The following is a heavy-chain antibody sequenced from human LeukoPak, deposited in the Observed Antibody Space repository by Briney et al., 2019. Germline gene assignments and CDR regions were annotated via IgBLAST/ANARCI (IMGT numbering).Heavy chain of an antibody. CDR1: GGSFSGYY. Sequence: SETLSLTCAVYGGSFSGYYWSWIRQPPGKGLEWMGEINHIRNTNSNPSLKSRVTMSVDTSKNQFSLKLSSLTAADTAMYYCARREPHGDYGGKIRYYYYMDVWGKGTTITISS. CDR3: ARREPHGDYGGKIRYYYYMDV. J-gene: IGHJ6*03. D-gene: IGHD4-23*01. V-gene: IGHV4-34*01. CDR2: INHIRNT.